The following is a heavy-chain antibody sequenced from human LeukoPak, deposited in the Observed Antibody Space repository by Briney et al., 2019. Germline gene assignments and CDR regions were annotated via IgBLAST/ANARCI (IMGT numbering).Heavy chain of an antibody. V-gene: IGHV1-2*06. CDR3: ASSGKATVTDAEYFQH. CDR1: GYTFTGYY. D-gene: IGHD4-17*01. CDR2: INPNSGGT. J-gene: IGHJ1*01. Sequence: GASVKVSCKASGYTFTGYYMHWVRQAPGQGLEWMGRINPNSGGTNYAQKFQGRVTMTRDTSISTAYMELSRLRSDDTAVYYCASSGKATVTDAEYFQHWGQGTLVTVSS.